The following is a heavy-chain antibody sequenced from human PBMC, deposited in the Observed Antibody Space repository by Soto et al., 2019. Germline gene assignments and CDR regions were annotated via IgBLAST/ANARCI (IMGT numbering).Heavy chain of an antibody. D-gene: IGHD5-18*01. CDR3: ASIRGYSGWFDP. J-gene: IGHJ5*02. Sequence: SETLSLTCTVSGGSISDHYYMWIRQSPGKGLEYIGYIYNGGGTTYNPSLKSRVTISLDTSKNQFSLQLSSVTAADTAVYYCASIRGYSGWFDPWGQGTLVTVSS. V-gene: IGHV4-59*11. CDR2: IYNGGGT. CDR1: GGSISDHY.